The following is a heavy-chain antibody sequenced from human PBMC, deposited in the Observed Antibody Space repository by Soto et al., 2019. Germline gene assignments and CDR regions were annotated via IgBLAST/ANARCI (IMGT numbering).Heavy chain of an antibody. D-gene: IGHD3-16*02. CDR1: GFSLSTYGVG. Sequence: QITLKESGPTLVKPTQTLTLTCTFSGFSLSTYGVGVGWIRQPPGKALEWLALVYWDDDKRYSPSLGSRLTITKDTSKNQVVLTMTNMDPVDTATFYCAHVFNSNSGSYRYFDYWGQGTLVTVSS. J-gene: IGHJ4*02. V-gene: IGHV2-5*02. CDR2: VYWDDDK. CDR3: AHVFNSNSGSYRYFDY.